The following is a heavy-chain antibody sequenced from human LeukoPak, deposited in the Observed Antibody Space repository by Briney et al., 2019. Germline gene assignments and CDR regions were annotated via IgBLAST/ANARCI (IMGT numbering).Heavy chain of an antibody. CDR2: IIYDGSRQ. Sequence: PGGSLRLSCAASGFTFNRCGMHWVRQAPGKPLEWVAVIIYDGSRQYYTDSVKGRFTISRDNSKNTLFLQMNSLRAEDTAVYYCVKSSGTSDYGMDAWGQGTTVTVPS. J-gene: IGHJ6*02. V-gene: IGHV3-30*18. D-gene: IGHD3-10*01. CDR3: VKSSGTSDYGMDA. CDR1: GFTFNRCG.